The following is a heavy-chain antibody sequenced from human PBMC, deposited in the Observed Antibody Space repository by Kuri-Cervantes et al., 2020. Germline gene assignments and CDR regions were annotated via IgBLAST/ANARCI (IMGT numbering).Heavy chain of an antibody. CDR3: ASLYSSSWRNWFDP. V-gene: IGHV3-33*01. CDR1: GFTFSSYG. Sequence: GESLKISCAASGFTFSSYGMHWVRQAPGKGLEWVAVIWYDGSNKYYADSVKGRFTISRDNSKNTLYLQMNSLRDEDTAVYYCASLYSSSWRNWFDPWGQGTLVIVSS. CDR2: IWYDGSNK. D-gene: IGHD6-13*01. J-gene: IGHJ5*02.